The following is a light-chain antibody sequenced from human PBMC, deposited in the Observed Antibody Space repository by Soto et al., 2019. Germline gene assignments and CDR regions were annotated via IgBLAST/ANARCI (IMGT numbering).Light chain of an antibody. Sequence: EIVMTQSPATLSVSPGERATLSCRASQSVRSNLGWYQQKHPQAPTLLIPGASTSAPGIPARFSGSGPGTEFTLTISSLQSEDVAVSYCQPYHNWRTCGQGTKVEIE. CDR3: QPYHNWRT. V-gene: IGKV3-15*01. J-gene: IGKJ1*01. CDR1: QSVRSN. CDR2: GAS.